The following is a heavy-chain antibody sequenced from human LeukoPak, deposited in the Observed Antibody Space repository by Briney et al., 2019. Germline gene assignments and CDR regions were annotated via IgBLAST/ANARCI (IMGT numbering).Heavy chain of an antibody. D-gene: IGHD1-26*01. J-gene: IGHJ6*02. CDR2: INPNSGGT. CDR1: GYTFTGYY. Sequence: ASVKVSCKASGYTFTGYYMHWVRQAPGKGLEWMGWINPNSGGTNYAQKFQGRVTMTRDTSISTAYMELSRLRSDDTAVYYCAREDLVGATFYGMDVWGQGTTVTVSS. V-gene: IGHV1-2*02. CDR3: AREDLVGATFYGMDV.